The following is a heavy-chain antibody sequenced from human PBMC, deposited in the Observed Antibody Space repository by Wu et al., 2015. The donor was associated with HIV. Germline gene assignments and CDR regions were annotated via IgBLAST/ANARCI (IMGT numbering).Heavy chain of an antibody. J-gene: IGHJ6*02. D-gene: IGHD6-13*01. CDR2: TIIGSGHT. CDR1: GFTFTTSA. Sequence: QMQLVQSGPEVKKPGTSVKVSCKASGFTFTTSAMQWVRQARGQRLEWIGWTIIGSGHTNYAQKFQERVTITRDMSTSTAYMQLSSLRSEDTAVYYCAATIAAAGPYYGMDVWGQGTTVTVSS. CDR3: AATIAAAGPYYGMDV. V-gene: IGHV1-58*02.